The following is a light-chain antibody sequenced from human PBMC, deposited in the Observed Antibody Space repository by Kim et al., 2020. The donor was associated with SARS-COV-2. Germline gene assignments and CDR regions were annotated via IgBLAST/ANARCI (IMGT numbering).Light chain of an antibody. Sequence: TVGDRVTITCQASQDISNYLNWYQQKPGKAPKLLIYDASNLETGVPSRFSGSGSGTDFTFTISSLQPEDIATYYCQQYDNLPTWTFGQGTKVDIK. CDR1: QDISNY. V-gene: IGKV1-33*01. J-gene: IGKJ1*01. CDR2: DAS. CDR3: QQYDNLPTWT.